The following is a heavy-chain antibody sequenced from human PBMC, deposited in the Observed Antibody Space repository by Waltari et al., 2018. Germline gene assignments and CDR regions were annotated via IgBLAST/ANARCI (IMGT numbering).Heavy chain of an antibody. Sequence: EEQLVESGGDLVQPGGSLRLSCAASGFNVSLHWMNWVRQAPGKGLQWVANIEGDGSETNYVDSVKGRFTISRDNAKNSLYLQMNSLRTDDTALYYCARGLQLWGRGTLVTVSS. V-gene: IGHV3-7*01. D-gene: IGHD2-15*01. CDR2: IEGDGSET. CDR3: ARGLQL. CDR1: GFNVSLHW. J-gene: IGHJ2*01.